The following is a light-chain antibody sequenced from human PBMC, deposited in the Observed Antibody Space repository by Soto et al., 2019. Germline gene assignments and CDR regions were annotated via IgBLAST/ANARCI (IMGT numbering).Light chain of an antibody. CDR2: GAS. Sequence: EIVMTPSPATLSVSPGERATLYCRASQSVSSNLAWYQQKPGQAPRLLIYGASTRATGIPARFSGSGSGTEFTLTISSLQSEDFAVYYCQQYNNWWTFGQGTKVDI. CDR1: QSVSSN. CDR3: QQYNNWWT. V-gene: IGKV3-15*01. J-gene: IGKJ1*01.